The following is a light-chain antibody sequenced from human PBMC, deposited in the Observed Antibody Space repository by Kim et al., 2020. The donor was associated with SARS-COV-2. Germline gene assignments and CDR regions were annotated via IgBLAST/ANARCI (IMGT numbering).Light chain of an antibody. V-gene: IGLV3-21*01. J-gene: IGLJ3*02. CDR3: QVWDSASDQWV. CDR1: NSGTKS. Sequence: ATGKTATITCGGNNSGTKSVHWYQQKPGQAPILVIFVDSDRPSVIPERFSGSNSGNTAALTISRVEAGDEADYFCQVWDSASDQWVFGGGTKLTVL. CDR2: VDS.